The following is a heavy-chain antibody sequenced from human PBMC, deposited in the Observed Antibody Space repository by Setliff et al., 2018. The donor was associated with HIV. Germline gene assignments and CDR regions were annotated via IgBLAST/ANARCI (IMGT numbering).Heavy chain of an antibody. Sequence: ASVKVSCKASGYVFTTYVINWVRQAPGRGLELMGWINANTGNPSYAPGFTGRFVFSLDTSATTAHLQINGLKTDDTAVYYCARDYNYASGTYNWFDPWGQGTLVTVSS. V-gene: IGHV7-4-1*02. CDR1: GYVFTTYV. J-gene: IGHJ5*02. CDR3: ARDYNYASGTYNWFDP. D-gene: IGHD3-10*01. CDR2: INANTGNP.